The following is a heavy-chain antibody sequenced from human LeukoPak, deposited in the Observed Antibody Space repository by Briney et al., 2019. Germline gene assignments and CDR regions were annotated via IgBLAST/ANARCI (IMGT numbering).Heavy chain of an antibody. D-gene: IGHD6-13*01. CDR2: IYYSGST. V-gene: IGHV4-59*01. CDR3: ARTLAAAGTRFDY. CDR1: GGSISSYC. J-gene: IGHJ4*02. Sequence: PSETLSLTCTVSGGSISSYCWSWIRQPPGKGLEWIGYIYYSGSTNYNPSLKSRVTISVDTSKNQFSLKLSSVTAADTAVYYCARTLAAAGTRFDYWGQGTLVTVSS.